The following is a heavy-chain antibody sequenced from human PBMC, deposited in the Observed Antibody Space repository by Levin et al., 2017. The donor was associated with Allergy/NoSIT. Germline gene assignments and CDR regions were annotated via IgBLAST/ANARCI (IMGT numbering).Heavy chain of an antibody. CDR2: INTNTGNP. D-gene: IGHD2-15*01. CDR1: GYTFTSYA. J-gene: IGHJ6*02. CDR3: ARDLGPQLLLEEVDYYYYGMDV. Sequence: ASVKVSCKASGYTFTSYAMNWVRQAPGQGLEWMGWINTNTGNPTYAQDFTGRFVFSLDTSVSTAYLQISSLKAEDTAVYYCARDLGPQLLLEEVDYYYYGMDVWGQGTTVTVSS. V-gene: IGHV7-4-1*02.